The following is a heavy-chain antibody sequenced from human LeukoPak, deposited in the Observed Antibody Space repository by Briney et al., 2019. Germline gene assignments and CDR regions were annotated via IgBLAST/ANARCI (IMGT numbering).Heavy chain of an antibody. J-gene: IGHJ4*02. D-gene: IGHD5-18*01. CDR3: ARDISRAMVLYYFHY. V-gene: IGHV3-9*01. CDR2: IGWNGGSI. Sequence: PGGSLRLSCAASGFTFDDYAMHWVRQAPGKGLDWVSGIGWNGGSIGYADSVKGRFTISRDNAKKSLYLQMNSLRPEDTALYYCARDISRAMVLYYFHYWGQGTLVTVSS. CDR1: GFTFDDYA.